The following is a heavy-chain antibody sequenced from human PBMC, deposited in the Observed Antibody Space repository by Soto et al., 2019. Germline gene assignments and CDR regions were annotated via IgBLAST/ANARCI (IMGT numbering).Heavy chain of an antibody. CDR1: GFSLNTRGVG. J-gene: IGHJ4*02. CDR2: LYWDDDK. V-gene: IGHV2-5*02. D-gene: IGHD5-18*01. Sequence: QITLKESGPTLVKPTQTLTLICTFSGFSLNTRGVGVGWIRQPPGKALEWLALLYWDDDKGYSPSLKSRLTITKDTSKNQVVLTVTNMDPVDTATYYCAHRPRGYSDYFDYWGQGTLVTVSS. CDR3: AHRPRGYSDYFDY.